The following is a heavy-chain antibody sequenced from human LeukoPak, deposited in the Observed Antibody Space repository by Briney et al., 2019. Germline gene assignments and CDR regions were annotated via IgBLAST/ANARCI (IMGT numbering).Heavy chain of an antibody. D-gene: IGHD6-19*01. V-gene: IGHV3-30-3*01. Sequence: TGGSLRLSCAASGFTFSSYAMHWVRQAPGKGLEWVAVISYDGSNKYYADSVKGRFTISRDNSKNTLYLQMNSLRAEDTAVYYCATLAVAGSVGYFDYWGQGTLVTVSS. CDR3: ATLAVAGSVGYFDY. CDR2: ISYDGSNK. J-gene: IGHJ4*02. CDR1: GFTFSSYA.